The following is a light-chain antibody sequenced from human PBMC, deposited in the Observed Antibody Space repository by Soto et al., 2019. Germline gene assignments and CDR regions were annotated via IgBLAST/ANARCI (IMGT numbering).Light chain of an antibody. J-gene: IGKJ3*01. CDR2: AAS. CDR3: QQSYSTLCT. V-gene: IGKV1-39*01. CDR1: QSIGNC. Sequence: DIQMTQSPSTLSASVGDRVTITCRPSQSIGNCLNWYQQKPGKPPKLLIYAASSLLSGVPSRFSGSGSGTDYTLTTSSLQPEDFATYYCQQSYSTLCTFGPGTKVDIK.